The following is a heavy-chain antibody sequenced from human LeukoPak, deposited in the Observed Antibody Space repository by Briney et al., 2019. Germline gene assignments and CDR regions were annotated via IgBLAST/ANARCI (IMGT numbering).Heavy chain of an antibody. CDR2: MNPNSGNT. V-gene: IGHV1-8*03. CDR3: ARNFQNYYGSGSYDV. D-gene: IGHD3-10*01. Sequence: ASVKVSCKATGYTFISYDINWVRQAPGQGLEWMGWMNPNSGNTGYAQKFQGRVTITRNTSISTAYMELSSLRSEDTAVYYCARNFQNYYGSGSYDVWGQGTQVTVSS. J-gene: IGHJ4*02. CDR1: GYTFISYD.